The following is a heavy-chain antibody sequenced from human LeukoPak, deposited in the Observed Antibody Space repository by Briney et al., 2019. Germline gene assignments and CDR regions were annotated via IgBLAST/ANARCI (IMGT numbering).Heavy chain of an antibody. CDR1: GYTFTSYY. Sequence: ASVKVSCKASGYTFTSYYMYWVRQAPGQGLEWMGIINPSGGSTSYAQKFQGRVTLTRDTSTSIVYMELSSLRSEDTAVYYCARDRYGDYGDYWGQGSLVTVSS. V-gene: IGHV1-46*01. J-gene: IGHJ4*02. D-gene: IGHD4-17*01. CDR2: INPSGGST. CDR3: ARDRYGDYGDY.